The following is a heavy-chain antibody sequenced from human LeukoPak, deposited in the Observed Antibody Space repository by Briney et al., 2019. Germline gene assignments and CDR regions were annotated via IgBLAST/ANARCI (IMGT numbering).Heavy chain of an antibody. Sequence: GRSLRLSCAASGFTFRSCGMRWGRQAPGRGLELVLAISGSGGSTYYADSVKGRFTIFRDNSKNRLYLQMNRLRAEDTVMYYCAKDMYYYDSSGYYYYYYYYMDVWGKGTTVTVSS. CDR1: GFTFRSCG. D-gene: IGHD3-22*01. J-gene: IGHJ6*03. V-gene: IGHV3-23*01. CDR2: ISGSGGST. CDR3: AKDMYYYDSSGYYYYYYYYMDV.